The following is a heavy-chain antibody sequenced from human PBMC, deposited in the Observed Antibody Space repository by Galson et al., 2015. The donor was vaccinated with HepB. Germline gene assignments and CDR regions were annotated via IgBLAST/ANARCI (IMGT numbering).Heavy chain of an antibody. CDR2: ISAYNGNT. D-gene: IGHD6-19*01. CDR3: ARELAVAGSYYYGMDV. V-gene: IGHV1-18*01. J-gene: IGHJ6*02. Sequence: SVKVSCKASGYTFTSYGISWVRQAPGQGLEWMGWISAYNGNTNYAQKLQGRVTMTTDTSTSTAYMELRSLRSDDTAVYYCARELAVAGSYYYGMDVWGQGTTVTVSS. CDR1: GYTFTSYG.